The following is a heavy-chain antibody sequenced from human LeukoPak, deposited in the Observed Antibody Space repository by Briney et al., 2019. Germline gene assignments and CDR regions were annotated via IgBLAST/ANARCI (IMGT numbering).Heavy chain of an antibody. CDR2: IHYSGSS. V-gene: IGHV4-39*01. J-gene: IGHJ4*02. D-gene: IGHD3-3*01. CDR1: GGSITSKNYY. CDR3: ARQQGYYDFETATAFPPYYFDS. Sequence: SEALSLTCTVSGGSITSKNYYWGWIRQSPGMGLEWIGSIHYSGSSYYNPSLKSRVFISVDTSKSQFFLRVSSVTVADTAIYYCARQQGYYDFETATAFPPYYFDSWGQGTLVTSSS.